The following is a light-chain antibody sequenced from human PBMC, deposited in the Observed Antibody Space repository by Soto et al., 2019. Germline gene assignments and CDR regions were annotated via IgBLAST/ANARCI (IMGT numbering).Light chain of an antibody. CDR3: SSYTTSNTLV. CDR2: EVT. CDR1: SSDIGSFNR. V-gene: IGLV2-18*02. Sequence: QSALTQPPSVSGSPGQSVTISCTGTSSDIGSFNRVSWYQQYPGTAPKLMIYEVTNRPSGVPDRFSGSKSGNTASLTISGLQAEDEADYYCSSYTTSNTLVFGGGTKLTVL. J-gene: IGLJ2*01.